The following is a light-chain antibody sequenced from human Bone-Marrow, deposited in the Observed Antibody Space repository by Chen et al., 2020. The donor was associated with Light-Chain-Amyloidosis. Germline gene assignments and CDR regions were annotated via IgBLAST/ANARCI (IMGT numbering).Light chain of an antibody. Sequence: SYELTQPPSVSVSPGHTARITCSGDDLPTKYAYWYQQKPGQAPVLVIHRDTERPSGISERFSGSSSGTTATLTISGVQAEDEADYHCQSADSSGTYEVIFGGGTKLTV. CDR3: QSADSSGTYEVI. J-gene: IGLJ2*01. V-gene: IGLV3-25*03. CDR2: RDT. CDR1: DLPTKY.